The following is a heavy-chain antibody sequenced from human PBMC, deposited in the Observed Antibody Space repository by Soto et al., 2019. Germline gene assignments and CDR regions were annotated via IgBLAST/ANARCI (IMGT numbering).Heavy chain of an antibody. J-gene: IGHJ4*02. CDR3: VKGEYYYDSSGYYPFDY. V-gene: IGHV3-64D*06. Sequence: PAGSLRLSCSASGFTFSIYAMHGVRQAPGKGLEYVSSISTNGGSTDYADSVKGRFTISRDNSKNTVYLQMSSLRVEDTAVYYYVKGEYYYDSSGYYPFDYWGQGTLVTVSS. CDR2: ISTNGGST. CDR1: GFTFSIYA. D-gene: IGHD3-22*01.